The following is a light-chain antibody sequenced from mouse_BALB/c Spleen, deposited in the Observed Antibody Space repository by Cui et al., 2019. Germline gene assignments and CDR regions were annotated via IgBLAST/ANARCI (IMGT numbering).Light chain of an antibody. CDR1: SSVSY. Sequence: QIVLTKSPAIMSASPGDKVTMTCSASSSVSYMHWYQQKSRTSPQRWIYDTSTLASAVPARFSGSGSGTSYYSIIISMQAADAVTYYCYLRSNNPHTFGAGTKLELK. CDR3: YLRSNNPHT. V-gene: IGKV4-59*01. CDR2: DTS. J-gene: IGKJ5*01.